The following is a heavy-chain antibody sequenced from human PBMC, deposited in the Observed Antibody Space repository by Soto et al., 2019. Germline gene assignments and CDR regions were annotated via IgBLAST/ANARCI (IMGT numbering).Heavy chain of an antibody. CDR1: GGSFNGYY. J-gene: IGHJ4*02. Sequence: QVQLQQWGAGLLKPSETLSLTCAVYGGSFNGYYWSWIRQPPGKGLEWIGEINHSGSTNYNPSLKSRVTISVDTSKNQFSLKLSSVTAADTAVYYCAREKPYSSSWYHDYWGQGTLVTVSS. CDR2: INHSGST. V-gene: IGHV4-34*01. CDR3: AREKPYSSSWYHDY. D-gene: IGHD6-13*01.